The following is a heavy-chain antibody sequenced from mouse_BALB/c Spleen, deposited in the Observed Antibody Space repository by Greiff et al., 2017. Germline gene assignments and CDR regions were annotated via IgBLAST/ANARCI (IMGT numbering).Heavy chain of an antibody. CDR1: GYTFTSYY. CDR3: TRSGNYLYAMDY. J-gene: IGHJ4*01. V-gene: IGHV1S81*02. CDR2: INPSNGGT. D-gene: IGHD2-1*01. Sequence: VKLVESGAELVKPGASVKLSCKASGYTFTSYYMYWVKQRPGQGLEWIGEINPSNGGTNFNEKFKSKATLTVDKSSSTAYMQLSSLTSEDSAVYYCTRSGNYLYAMDYWGQGTSVTVSS.